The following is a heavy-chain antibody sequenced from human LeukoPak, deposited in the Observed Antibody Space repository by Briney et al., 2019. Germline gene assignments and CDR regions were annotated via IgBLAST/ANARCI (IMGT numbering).Heavy chain of an antibody. CDR2: ISWNSGSI. Sequence: GGSLRLSCAASGFTFDDYAMHWVRQAPGKGLEWVSGISWNSGSIGYADSVKGRFTISRDNAKNTLYLQMNGLRAEDTAVYYCARLAAAGTGVDYWGQGTLVTVSS. CDR3: ARLAAAGTGVDY. V-gene: IGHV3-9*01. J-gene: IGHJ4*02. CDR1: GFTFDDYA. D-gene: IGHD6-13*01.